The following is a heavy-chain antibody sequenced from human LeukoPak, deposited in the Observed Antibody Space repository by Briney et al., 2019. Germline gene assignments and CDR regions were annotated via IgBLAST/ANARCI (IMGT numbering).Heavy chain of an antibody. CDR3: ARVGSGWFMLDY. V-gene: IGHV1-69*04. CDR1: VGNFISYA. J-gene: IGHJ4*02. D-gene: IGHD6-19*01. Sequence: SVKVSFKASVGNFISYAISWVRQPPGQGLEWMGRIIPIYGVANYAQRLQGRVTTTADKSTSTASMEQSSQRSDDTAVYYCARVGSGWFMLDYLGQGTPVTVSS. CDR2: IIPIYGVA.